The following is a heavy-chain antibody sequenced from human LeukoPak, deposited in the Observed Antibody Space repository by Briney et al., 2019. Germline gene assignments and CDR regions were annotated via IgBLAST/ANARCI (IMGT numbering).Heavy chain of an antibody. Sequence: AGGSLRLSCAASGFTFSSYSMNWVRQAPGKGLEWVSSISSSSSYIYYADSVKGRFAISRDNSKNTLYLQMNSLRAEDTAVYYCAKDVFGDYGGLDYWGQGTLVTVSS. CDR3: AKDVFGDYGGLDY. J-gene: IGHJ4*02. V-gene: IGHV3-21*04. CDR2: ISSSSSYI. CDR1: GFTFSSYS. D-gene: IGHD4-23*01.